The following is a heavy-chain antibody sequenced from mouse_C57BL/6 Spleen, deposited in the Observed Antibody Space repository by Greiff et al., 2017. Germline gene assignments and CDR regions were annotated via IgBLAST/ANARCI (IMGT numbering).Heavy chain of an antibody. V-gene: IGHV1-15*01. J-gene: IGHJ4*01. CDR3: TKPLGNNYAMDY. CDR2: IDPETGGT. Sequence: QVQLQQSGAELVRPGASVTLSCKASGYTFTDYEMHWVKQTPVHGLEWIGAIDPETGGTAYNQKFKGKAILTADKSSSTAYMELRSLTSEDSAVYYCTKPLGNNYAMDYWGQGTSVTVSS. D-gene: IGHD2-1*01. CDR1: GYTFTDYE.